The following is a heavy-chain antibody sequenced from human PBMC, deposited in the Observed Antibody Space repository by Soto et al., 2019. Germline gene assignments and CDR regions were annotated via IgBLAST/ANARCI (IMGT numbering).Heavy chain of an antibody. CDR2: ISYDGSNK. D-gene: IGHD3-22*01. CDR3: ARVGRTMIVFSVGLDP. CDR1: GFTFSSYA. Sequence: QVQLVESGGGVVQPGRSLRLSCAASGFTFSSYAMHWVRQAPGKGLEWVAVISYDGSNKYYADSVKGRFTISRDNSKNTLYLQMNSLIAEDTAVYYCARVGRTMIVFSVGLDPWGQGTLVTVSS. V-gene: IGHV3-30-3*01. J-gene: IGHJ5*02.